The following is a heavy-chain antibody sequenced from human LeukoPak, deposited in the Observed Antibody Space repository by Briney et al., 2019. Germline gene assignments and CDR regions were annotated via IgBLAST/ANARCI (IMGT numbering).Heavy chain of an antibody. Sequence: PGGSLRLSCAASGFTFSSYSMNWVRQAPGKGLEWVSSISSSSSYIYYADSVKGRFTIYRDNAKNSLYLQMNSLRAEDTAVYYCARVKGIYPGADIWGQGTMVTVSS. CDR3: ARVKGIYPGADI. V-gene: IGHV3-21*01. D-gene: IGHD2-2*02. CDR1: GFTFSSYS. CDR2: ISSSSSYI. J-gene: IGHJ3*02.